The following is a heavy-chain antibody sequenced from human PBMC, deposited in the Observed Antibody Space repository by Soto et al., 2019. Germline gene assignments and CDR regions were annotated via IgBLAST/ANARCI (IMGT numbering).Heavy chain of an antibody. Sequence: SETLSLTCAVSGGSISSGGFSWSWIRQPPGKGLEWIGYIYHSGSTYYNPSLKSRVTISVDRSKNQFSLKLSSVTAADTAVYYCASEGLRSYFYYGMDVWGQGTTVTVSS. CDR2: IYHSGST. J-gene: IGHJ6*02. CDR3: ASEGLRSYFYYGMDV. CDR1: GGSISSGGFS. V-gene: IGHV4-30-2*01.